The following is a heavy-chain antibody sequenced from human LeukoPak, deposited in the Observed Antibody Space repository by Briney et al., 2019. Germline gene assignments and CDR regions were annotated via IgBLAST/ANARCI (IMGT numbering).Heavy chain of an antibody. J-gene: IGHJ4*02. Sequence: GGPLRLSCAASGFTFDDYAMHWVRQAPGKGLEWVSLISWDGGGTYYADTVKGRFTISRDNSKNSLYLQMNSLRAEDTASYYCAKDMAAYYYASGNIDYWGQGTLVTVSS. CDR3: AKDMAAYYYASGNIDY. CDR2: ISWDGGGT. CDR1: GFTFDDYA. V-gene: IGHV3-43D*03. D-gene: IGHD3-10*01.